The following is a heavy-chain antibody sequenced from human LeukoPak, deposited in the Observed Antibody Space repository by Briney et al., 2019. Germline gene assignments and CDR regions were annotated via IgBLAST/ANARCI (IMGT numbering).Heavy chain of an antibody. CDR1: GFTISSNY. CDR2: ISGSGGST. D-gene: IGHD6-25*01. Sequence: QPGGSLRLSCAASGFTISSNYMSWVRQAPGKGLEWVSAISGSGGSTYYADSVKGRFTISRDNSKNTLYLQMNSLRAEDTAVYYCAKPRSDLPYYYYYYMDVWGKGTTVTVSS. V-gene: IGHV3-23*01. J-gene: IGHJ6*03. CDR3: AKPRSDLPYYYYYYMDV.